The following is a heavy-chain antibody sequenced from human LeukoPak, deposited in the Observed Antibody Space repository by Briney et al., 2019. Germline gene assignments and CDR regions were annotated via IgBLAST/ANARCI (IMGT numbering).Heavy chain of an antibody. CDR2: IDSSGGGT. CDR3: AKDATPYY. CDR1: GFTFSGYA. V-gene: IGHV3-23*01. D-gene: IGHD1-26*01. Sequence: GGSLRLSCAASGFTFSGYAMNWVRQAPGKGLEWVSAIDSSGGGTYYADSVKGRFTISRDNFKDTVHLQMNSLRAEDTAVYYCAKDATPYYWGQGTLVTVSS. J-gene: IGHJ4*02.